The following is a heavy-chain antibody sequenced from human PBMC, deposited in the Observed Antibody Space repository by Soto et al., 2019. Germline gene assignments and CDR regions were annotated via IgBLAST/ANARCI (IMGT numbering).Heavy chain of an antibody. CDR2: ISYSGTTK. CDR1: GFTFHSYG. V-gene: IGHV3-48*03. Sequence: PGGSLRLSCAASGFTFHSYGMDWVRQAPGKGLEWISHISYSGTTKFYADSVKGRFTISRDNAKNLLFLQMNRVRAGDTAVYFCVSEGYNYFHHWGQGILVSVSS. J-gene: IGHJ4*02. CDR3: VSEGYNYFHH. D-gene: IGHD5-12*01.